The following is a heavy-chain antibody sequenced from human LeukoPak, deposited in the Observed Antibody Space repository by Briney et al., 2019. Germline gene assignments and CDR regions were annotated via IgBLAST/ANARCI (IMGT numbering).Heavy chain of an antibody. CDR1: GGSITSSFY. V-gene: IGHV4-59*12. Sequence: PSETLSLTCTVSGGSITSSFYWSWIRQSPGKGLEWIGYIYNSGGTKYNPSLKSRLTISVDTSKNQFSLKQNSVTAADTAVYYCARVSSWKTVGQYYFDHWGQGTLVTVSS. J-gene: IGHJ4*02. CDR3: ARVSSWKTVGQYYFDH. CDR2: IYNSGGT. D-gene: IGHD6-13*01.